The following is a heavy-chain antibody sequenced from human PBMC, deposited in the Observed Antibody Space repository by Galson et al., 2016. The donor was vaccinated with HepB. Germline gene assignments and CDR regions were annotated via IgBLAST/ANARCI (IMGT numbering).Heavy chain of an antibody. V-gene: IGHV3-33*08. CDR1: GFTFSSYG. CDR3: ARAPYITDGTNAFDI. J-gene: IGHJ3*02. Sequence: SLRLSCAASGFTFSSYGMHWVRQAPGKGLEWVAVIRYDGTNKYYGDSVKGRFTISRDNSKNTLYLQMNSLRAEDTAVYYCARAPYITDGTNAFDIWGQGTMVTVSS. CDR2: IRYDGTNK. D-gene: IGHD1-1*01.